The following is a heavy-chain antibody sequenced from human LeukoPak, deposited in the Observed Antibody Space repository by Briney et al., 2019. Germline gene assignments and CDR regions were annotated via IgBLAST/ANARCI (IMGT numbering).Heavy chain of an antibody. Sequence: PSQTLSLTCSLSGASLNGYFWNCGRQTPEKGLEWIGDVSHTGATTSNPTIKSRASITIDTSKSQLSLTMTSVTAADSALSYCARDRRGSFYTFDLWGPGTIVSVS. D-gene: IGHD1-26*01. CDR2: VSHTGAT. V-gene: IGHV4-59*01. CDR3: ARDRRGSFYTFDL. J-gene: IGHJ3*01. CDR1: GASLNGYF.